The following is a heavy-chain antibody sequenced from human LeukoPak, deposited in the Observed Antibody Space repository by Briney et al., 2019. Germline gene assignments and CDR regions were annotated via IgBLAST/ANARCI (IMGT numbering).Heavy chain of an antibody. V-gene: IGHV3-30-3*01. CDR1: GFTFSSYA. CDR2: ISYDGSNK. J-gene: IGHJ4*02. CDR3: ARAYCSSTSCHLPHFDY. D-gene: IGHD2-2*01. Sequence: GGSLRLSCAASGFTFSSYAMHWVRQAPGKGLEWVAVISYDGSNKYYADSVKGRFTISRDNSKNTLYLQMNSLRAEDTAVYYCARAYCSSTSCHLPHFDYWGQGTLVTVSS.